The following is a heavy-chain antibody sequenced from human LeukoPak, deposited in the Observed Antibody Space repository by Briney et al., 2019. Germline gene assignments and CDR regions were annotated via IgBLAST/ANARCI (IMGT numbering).Heavy chain of an antibody. CDR2: ISAYNRNT. J-gene: IGHJ4*02. V-gene: IGHV1-18*04. CDR3: ARDTELDYVSGSNM. CDR1: GYTFTSYY. Sequence: GASVKVSCKASGYTFTSYYMHWVRQAPGQGLEWMGWISAYNRNTNYAQNLQGRVTMTTDTSTSTAYMELRSLRSDDTAVYYCARDTELDYVSGSNMWGQGTLVTVSS. D-gene: IGHD3-10*01.